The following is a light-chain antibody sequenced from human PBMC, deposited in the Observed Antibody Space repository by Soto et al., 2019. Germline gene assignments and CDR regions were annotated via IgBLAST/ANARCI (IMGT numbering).Light chain of an antibody. CDR2: DAS. J-gene: IGKJ4*01. V-gene: IGKV3-15*01. Sequence: EIVMTQSPATLSVSPGERVVLSCRATQTVTKKLAWYQQKPGQAPRLLIYDASIRATGIPARFSGSGSGTDFTLTISSLQSEDFVLCYCQQYNSWPVTFGGGTKVEIK. CDR3: QQYNSWPVT. CDR1: QTVTKK.